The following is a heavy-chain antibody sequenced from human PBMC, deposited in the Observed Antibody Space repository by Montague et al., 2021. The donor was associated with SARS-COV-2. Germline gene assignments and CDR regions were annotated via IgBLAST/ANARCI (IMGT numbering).Heavy chain of an antibody. V-gene: IGHV4-59*02. Sequence: ESLSLTCTVSGASVGSSDWGWIRQSPGKGLEWIGYFYSVGSTDYNPSLKSRATISRDTSKNQFSLKVRSVTAADTAVYYCARETMTADAFDIWGQGTMVTVSS. J-gene: IGHJ3*02. CDR1: GASVGSSD. CDR3: ARETMTADAFDI. D-gene: IGHD1-14*01. CDR2: FYSVGST.